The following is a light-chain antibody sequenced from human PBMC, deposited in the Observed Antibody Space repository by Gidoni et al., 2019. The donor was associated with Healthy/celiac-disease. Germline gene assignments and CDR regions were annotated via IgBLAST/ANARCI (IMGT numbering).Light chain of an antibody. Sequence: DIQMTQSPSTLSASVGDRVTITCRASHSISSWLAWYQQKPGKAAKLLIYKASSLESGGPSRFSGSGSGTEFTLTISSLQPDDFATYYCQQYNSYSYTFGQGTKLESK. CDR1: HSISSW. V-gene: IGKV1-5*03. J-gene: IGKJ2*01. CDR3: QQYNSYSYT. CDR2: KAS.